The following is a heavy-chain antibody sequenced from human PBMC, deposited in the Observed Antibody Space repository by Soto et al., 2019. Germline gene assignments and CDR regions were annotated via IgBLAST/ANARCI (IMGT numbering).Heavy chain of an antibody. CDR1: GFTFRGYG. V-gene: IGHV3-30*18. J-gene: IGHJ6*02. Sequence: QVQLVESGGGGVQPGRSLRPSCAPSGFTFRGYGMHWVRQAPGKGRGGVAVISYDGSNKYYADSLKGRFTISRDNSKNTLYLKMNSLRAEDTAVYYCAKEGVGVDTAMVTRSYYYGMDVWGQGTTVTVSS. CDR2: ISYDGSNK. D-gene: IGHD5-18*01. CDR3: AKEGVGVDTAMVTRSYYYGMDV.